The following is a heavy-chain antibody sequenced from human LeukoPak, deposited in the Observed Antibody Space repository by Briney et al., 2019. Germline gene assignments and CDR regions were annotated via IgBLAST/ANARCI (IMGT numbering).Heavy chain of an antibody. V-gene: IGHV4-34*01. CDR3: ARLIRITMVRVSNWFDP. CDR2: INHSGST. Sequence: SETLSLTCAVYGGSFSGYYWSWIRQPPGKGLEWIGEINHSGSTNYNPSLKSRVTISVDTSKNQFSLKLSSVTAADTAVYYCARLIRITMVRVSNWFDPWGQGTLVTVSS. CDR1: GGSFSGYY. J-gene: IGHJ5*02. D-gene: IGHD3-10*01.